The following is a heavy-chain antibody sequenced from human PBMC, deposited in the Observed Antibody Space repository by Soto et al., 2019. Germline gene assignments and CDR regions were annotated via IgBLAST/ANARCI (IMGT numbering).Heavy chain of an antibody. CDR2: IIPIFGTA. CDR1: GGTFSSYA. V-gene: IGHV1-69*13. D-gene: IGHD3-22*01. CDR3: ARPAQPYYYDSSGSFDY. J-gene: IGHJ4*02. Sequence: GASVKVSCKASGGTFSSYAISWVRQAPGQGLEWMGGIIPIFGTANYAQKFQGRVTITADESTSTAYMELSSLRSEDTAVYYCARPAQPYYYDSSGSFDYWGQGTLVTVSS.